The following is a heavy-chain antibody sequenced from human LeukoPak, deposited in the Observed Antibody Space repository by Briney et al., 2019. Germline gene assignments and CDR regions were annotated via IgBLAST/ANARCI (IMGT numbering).Heavy chain of an antibody. CDR3: ARETGRYGMDV. CDR2: IYHSGST. J-gene: IGHJ6*02. V-gene: IGHV4-30-2*01. CDR1: GGSISSGGYS. Sequence: SQTLSFTCAVSGGSISSGGYSWSWIRQPPGKGLEWIGYIYHSGSTYYNPSLKSRVTISVDRSKNQFSLKLSSVTAADTAVYYCARETGRYGMDVWGQGTTVTVSS. D-gene: IGHD1-14*01.